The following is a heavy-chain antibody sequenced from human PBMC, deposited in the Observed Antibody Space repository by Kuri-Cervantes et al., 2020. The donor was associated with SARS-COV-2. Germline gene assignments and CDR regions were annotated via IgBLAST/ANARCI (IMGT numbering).Heavy chain of an antibody. CDR1: GFTFSSYW. CDR2: IKQDGSEK. CDR3: AREGRGYAYFDY. Sequence: GESLKISCAASGFTFSSYWMSWVCQAPGKGLEWVANIKQDGSEKYYVDSVKGRFTISRDNAKNSLYLQMNSLRAEDTAVYYCAREGRGYAYFDYWGQGTLVTVSS. D-gene: IGHD5-12*01. J-gene: IGHJ4*02. V-gene: IGHV3-7*01.